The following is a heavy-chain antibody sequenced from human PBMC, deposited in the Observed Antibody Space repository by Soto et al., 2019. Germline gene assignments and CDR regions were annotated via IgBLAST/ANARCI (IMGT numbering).Heavy chain of an antibody. D-gene: IGHD6-19*01. V-gene: IGHV3-9*01. CDR1: GFTFDDYA. CDR2: ISTNSGSI. CDR3: AKDGESGGSYLCFDY. Sequence: EVQLVASGGGLVQPGRSLRLSCAASGFTFDDYAMQWDRHAPGKGLEWVSGISTNSGSIGDADSVKGRFTISRDNAKNSLYLQMNRLRAEDTALYYCAKDGESGGSYLCFDYWGQGTLVTVSS. J-gene: IGHJ4*02.